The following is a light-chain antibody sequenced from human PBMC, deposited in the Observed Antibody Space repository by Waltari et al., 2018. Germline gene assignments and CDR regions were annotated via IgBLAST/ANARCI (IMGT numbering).Light chain of an antibody. CDR1: RTVSSNF. J-gene: IGKJ3*01. CDR3: QQYDTSWGFA. CDR2: GAS. Sequence: EIVLTQSPGTLSLSPGERAAPSCRASRTVSSNFLAWYQQRPGQAPRLLIYGASSRATGIPDRFSGSGSGTEFTLTISRLDPEDFAVYYCQQYDTSWGFAFGPGTKVEIK. V-gene: IGKV3-20*01.